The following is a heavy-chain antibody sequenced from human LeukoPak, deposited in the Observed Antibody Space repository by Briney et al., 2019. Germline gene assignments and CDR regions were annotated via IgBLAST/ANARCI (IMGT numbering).Heavy chain of an antibody. CDR1: GYSISSGYY. Sequence: SETLSLTCAVSGYSISSGYYWGWIRQPPGKGLEWIGEINHSGSTNYNPSLKSRVTISVDTSKNQFSLKLSSVTAADTAVYYCARGIAAASPYWGQGTLVTVSS. D-gene: IGHD6-13*01. V-gene: IGHV4-38-2*01. CDR3: ARGIAAASPY. CDR2: INHSGST. J-gene: IGHJ4*02.